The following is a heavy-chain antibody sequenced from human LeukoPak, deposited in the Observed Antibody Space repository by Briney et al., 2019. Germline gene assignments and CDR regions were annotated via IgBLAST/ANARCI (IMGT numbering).Heavy chain of an antibody. CDR1: GFTFSDYY. V-gene: IGHV3-11*04. CDR3: ARDLSIAARPDYFDY. J-gene: IGHJ4*02. CDR2: ISSSSSTI. D-gene: IGHD6-6*01. Sequence: GGSLRLSCAASGFTFSDYYMSWIRQAPGKGLEWVSYISSSSSTIYYADSVKGRFTISRDNAKNSLYLQMNSLRAEDTAVYYCARDLSIAARPDYFDYWGQGTLVTVSS.